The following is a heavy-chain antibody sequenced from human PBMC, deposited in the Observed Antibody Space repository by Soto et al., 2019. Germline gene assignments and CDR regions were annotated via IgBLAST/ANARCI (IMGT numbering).Heavy chain of an antibody. Sequence: ASVKVSCKASGYTFTGYYMHWVRQAPGQGLEWMGWINPNSGGTNYAQKFQGRVTMTRDRSISTAYMELSRLRSDDTAVYYCARGLIVVVPAATWDWFVPWGQGTLVTVSS. CDR2: INPNSGGT. CDR1: GYTFTGYY. V-gene: IGHV1-2*02. CDR3: ARGLIVVVPAATWDWFVP. D-gene: IGHD2-2*01. J-gene: IGHJ5*02.